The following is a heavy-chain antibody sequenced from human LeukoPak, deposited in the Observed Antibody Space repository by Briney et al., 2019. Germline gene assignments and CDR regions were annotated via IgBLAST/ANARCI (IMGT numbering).Heavy chain of an antibody. CDR3: ASLKNYYDSSGYLVTDAFDI. CDR2: ISGNNGNT. D-gene: IGHD3-22*01. V-gene: IGHV1-18*01. CDR1: GYTFTTYN. Sequence: GASVKVSCKASGYTFTTYNINWVRQAPGQGLEWMAWISGNNGNTNYAQKLQGRVTMTTDTSTSTAYMELRSLKSDDTAVYYCASLKNYYDSSGYLVTDAFDIWGQGTMVTVSS. J-gene: IGHJ3*02.